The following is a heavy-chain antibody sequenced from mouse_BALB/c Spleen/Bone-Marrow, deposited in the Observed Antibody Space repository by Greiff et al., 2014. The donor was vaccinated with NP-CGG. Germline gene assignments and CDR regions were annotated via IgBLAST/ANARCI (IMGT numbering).Heavy chain of an antibody. CDR2: VNPYNGGT. CDR3: ARGSYYGSSYWFAY. CDR1: GYTFTDYY. D-gene: IGHD1-1*01. V-gene: IGHV1-19*01. J-gene: IGHJ3*01. Sequence: EVQRVESGPELVKPGASVKMSCKASGYTFTDYYMDWVKQSHGESFEWIGRVNPYNGGTSSNQKFKGKATLTVDKSSSTAYMELNSLTSEDSAVYYCARGSYYGSSYWFAYWGQGTLVTVSA.